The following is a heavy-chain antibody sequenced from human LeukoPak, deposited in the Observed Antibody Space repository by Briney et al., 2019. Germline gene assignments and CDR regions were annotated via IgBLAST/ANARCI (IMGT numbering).Heavy chain of an antibody. V-gene: IGHV3-23*01. CDR3: AKDLATYYDFWSGLNPYDY. CDR2: ISGSGGST. CDR1: GGSISSGRYY. Sequence: ETLSLTCSVSGGSISSGRYYWGWIRQTPGKGLEWVSAISGSGGSTYYADSVKGRFTISRDNSKNTLYLQMNSLRAEDTAVYYCAKDLATYYDFWSGLNPYDYWGQGTLVTVSS. D-gene: IGHD3-3*01. J-gene: IGHJ4*02.